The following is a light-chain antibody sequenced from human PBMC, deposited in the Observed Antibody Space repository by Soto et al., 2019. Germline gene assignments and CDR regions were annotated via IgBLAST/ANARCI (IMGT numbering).Light chain of an antibody. CDR2: EVA. Sequence: QSALTQPASVSGSPGQSITISCPGTSSDVGSYDLVSWYQQRPGRAPRLMIFEVAKRPSGISTRFSGSKSGNTASLTISGLQAVDEADYFCCSYTSTNTLVFGGGTKLTVL. J-gene: IGLJ2*01. CDR1: SSDVGSYDL. V-gene: IGLV2-23*02. CDR3: CSYTSTNTLV.